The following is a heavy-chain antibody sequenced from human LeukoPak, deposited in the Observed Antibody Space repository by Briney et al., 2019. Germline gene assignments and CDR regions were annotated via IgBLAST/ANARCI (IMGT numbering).Heavy chain of an antibody. D-gene: IGHD3-3*01. CDR2: ISYGGSNK. Sequence: GGSLRLSCAASGFTFSDYYMSWIRQAPGKGLEWVAVISYGGSNKYYADSVKGRFTISRDNSKNTLYLQMNSLRAEDTAVYYCARQGTRIFGVVTGPADAFDIWGQGTMVSVSS. V-gene: IGHV3-30-3*01. CDR1: GFTFSDYY. J-gene: IGHJ3*02. CDR3: ARQGTRIFGVVTGPADAFDI.